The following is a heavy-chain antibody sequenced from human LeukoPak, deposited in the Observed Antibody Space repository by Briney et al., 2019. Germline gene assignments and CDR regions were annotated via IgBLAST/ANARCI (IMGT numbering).Heavy chain of an antibody. CDR3: ATYIVGATKAAFDI. J-gene: IGHJ3*02. CDR1: GGSINSDY. Sequence: PSETLSLTCTVSGGSINSDYWSRIRQPPGKGLEWIGYIYYSGSTKYNPSLKSRVTISLDTSKNHFSLKLSSVTAADTAVYYCATYIVGATKAAFDIWGQGTVVSVSS. V-gene: IGHV4-59*01. CDR2: IYYSGST. D-gene: IGHD1-26*01.